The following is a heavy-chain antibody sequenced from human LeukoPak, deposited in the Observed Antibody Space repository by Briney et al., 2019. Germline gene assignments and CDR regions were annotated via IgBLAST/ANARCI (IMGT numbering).Heavy chain of an antibody. CDR3: ARDRRGYSYGFFDY. V-gene: IGHV1-3*01. J-gene: IGHJ4*02. CDR1: GYTFTSYA. Sequence: ASVKVSCKASGYTFTSYAMHWVRQAPGQRLEWMGWINGGNGNTKYSQKFQGRVTITRDTSASTAYMELSSLKSEDTAVYYCARDRRGYSYGFFDYWGQGTLVTVSS. CDR2: INGGNGNT. D-gene: IGHD5-18*01.